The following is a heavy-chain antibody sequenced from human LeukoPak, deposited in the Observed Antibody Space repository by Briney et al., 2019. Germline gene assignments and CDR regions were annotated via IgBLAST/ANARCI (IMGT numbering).Heavy chain of an antibody. Sequence: PGGSLRLSCAASGFTFDDYGMSWVRQAPGKGLEWVSGINWNGGSTGYADSVKGRFTISRDNAKNSLYLQMNSLRAEDTAVYYCARGGEWLTYYYMDVWGKGTTVTVSS. CDR1: GFTFDDYG. D-gene: IGHD3-10*01. J-gene: IGHJ6*03. CDR2: INWNGGST. CDR3: ARGGEWLTYYYMDV. V-gene: IGHV3-20*04.